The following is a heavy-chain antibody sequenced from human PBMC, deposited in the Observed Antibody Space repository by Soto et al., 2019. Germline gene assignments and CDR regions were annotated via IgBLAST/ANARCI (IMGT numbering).Heavy chain of an antibody. CDR3: ARAHVPLSDFWSGYPPGDYYYYMAV. D-gene: IGHD3-3*01. J-gene: IGHJ6*03. V-gene: IGHV3-11*01. CDR1: GFTFSDYY. Sequence: QVQLVESGGGLVKPGGSLRLSCAASGFTFSDYYMSWIRQAPGKGLEWVSYISSSGSTIYYADSVKGRFTISRDNDQNSLYLQMNSLRAEDTALYYCARAHVPLSDFWSGYPPGDYYYYMAVWGKGTTITVSS. CDR2: ISSSGSTI.